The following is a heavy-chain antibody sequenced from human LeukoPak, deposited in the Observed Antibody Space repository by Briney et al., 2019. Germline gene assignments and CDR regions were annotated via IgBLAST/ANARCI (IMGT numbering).Heavy chain of an antibody. CDR1: GGSFSGYY. CDR2: INHSGST. V-gene: IGHV4-34*01. D-gene: IGHD3-22*01. J-gene: IGHJ4*02. CDR3: ASAYYDSSGWLDY. Sequence: PSETLSLTCAVYGGSFSGYYWSWIRQPPGKGLEWIGEINHSGSTNYNPSLKSRVTISVDTSKNQFSLKLSSVTAADTAVCYCASAYYDSSGWLDYWGQGTLVTVSS.